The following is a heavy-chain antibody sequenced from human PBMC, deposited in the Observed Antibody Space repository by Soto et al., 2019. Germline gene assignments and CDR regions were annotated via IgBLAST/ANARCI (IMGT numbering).Heavy chain of an antibody. V-gene: IGHV3-30-3*01. D-gene: IGHD3-22*01. CDR3: AREKDDSSGYTYFDY. CDR1: GFTFSSYA. J-gene: IGHJ4*02. Sequence: RRLSCAASGFTFSSYAMHWVRQAPGKGLEWVAVISYDGSNKYYADSVKGRFTISRDNSKNTLYLQMNSLRAEDTAVYYCAREKDDSSGYTYFDYWGQGTLVTVSS. CDR2: ISYDGSNK.